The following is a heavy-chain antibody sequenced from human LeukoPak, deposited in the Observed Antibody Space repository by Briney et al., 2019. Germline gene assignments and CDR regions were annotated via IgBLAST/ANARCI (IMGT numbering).Heavy chain of an antibody. D-gene: IGHD6-19*01. J-gene: IGHJ4*02. V-gene: IGHV3-21*01. Sequence: GGSLRLSCAASGFTFTIYSMNWVRHAPGKGLEWVSSISSSSSYIYYADSVKGRFTIPRDNAKNSLYLQMNSLRAEDTAVYYCARIVAVAGTDYWGQGTLVTVSS. CDR1: GFTFTIYS. CDR2: ISSSSSYI. CDR3: ARIVAVAGTDY.